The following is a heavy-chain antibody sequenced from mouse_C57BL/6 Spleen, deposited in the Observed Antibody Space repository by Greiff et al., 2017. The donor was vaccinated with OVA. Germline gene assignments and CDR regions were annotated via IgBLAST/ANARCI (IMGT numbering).Heavy chain of an antibody. D-gene: IGHD2-3*01. J-gene: IGHJ3*01. CDR2: ISSGGSYT. CDR1: GFTFSSYG. Sequence: EVQRVESGGDLVKPGGSLKLSCAASGFTFSSYGMSWVRQTPDKRLEWVATISSGGSYTYYPDSVKGRSTIARNNAKNTHNLQIRSLKSEDTAMYYCARHGNDGYYCFAYWGQGTLVTVSA. V-gene: IGHV5-6*01. CDR3: ARHGNDGYYCFAY.